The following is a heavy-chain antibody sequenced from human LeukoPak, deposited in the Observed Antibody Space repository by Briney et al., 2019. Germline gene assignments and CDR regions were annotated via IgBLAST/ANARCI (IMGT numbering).Heavy chain of an antibody. CDR2: IKQDGSEK. CDR3: ARDGFGTGSN. V-gene: IGHV3-7*03. D-gene: IGHD3-16*01. Sequence: GGSLRLSCAASGFTFSCCAMHWVRQAPGKGLEWVANIKQDGSEKNYVDSVKGRFIISRDNAKNSLYLQMNTLRADDTAVYYCARDGFGTGSNWGQGTLVTVSS. CDR1: GFTFSCCA. J-gene: IGHJ4*02.